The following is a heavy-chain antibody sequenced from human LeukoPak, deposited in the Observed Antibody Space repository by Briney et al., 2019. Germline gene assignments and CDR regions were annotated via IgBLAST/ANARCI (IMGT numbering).Heavy chain of an antibody. CDR2: MYYSGNT. CDR1: GGSISSSNYY. CDR3: ARTLGWASSRYPFDG. J-gene: IGHJ4*02. D-gene: IGHD3-16*02. Sequence: KPSETLSLTCTVSGGSISSSNYYWGWLRQPPGKGLEWIGSMYYSGNTDYNPSLKSRVTISVDTSKNQFSLKVNSVTAADTAVYYCARTLGWASSRYPFDGWGPGTLVTVSS. V-gene: IGHV4-39*01.